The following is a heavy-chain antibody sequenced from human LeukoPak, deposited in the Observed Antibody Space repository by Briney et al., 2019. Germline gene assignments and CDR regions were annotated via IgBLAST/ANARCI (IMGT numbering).Heavy chain of an antibody. CDR3: ATSPIFSND. CDR1: GFTFSDYW. D-gene: IGHD3-3*01. Sequence: PGGSLRLSCAASGFTFSDYWMHWVRQAPGKGLVWVSHISTDGSSTTYADSVRGRFIISRDNARNTLYLQMNSLRVGHTAVYYCATSPIFSNDWGQGTLVTVSS. CDR2: ISTDGSST. J-gene: IGHJ4*02. V-gene: IGHV3-74*01.